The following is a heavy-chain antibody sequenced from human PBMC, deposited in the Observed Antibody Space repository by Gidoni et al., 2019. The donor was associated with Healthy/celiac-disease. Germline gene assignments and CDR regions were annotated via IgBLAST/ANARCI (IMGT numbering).Heavy chain of an antibody. CDR3: ARNGWDIAAQIFDY. Sequence: QVQLQQWGAGLLKPSATLSLPCAVYGGSFSGSSWSWIRQPPGKGLEWIGEINHSGSTNYNPSLKSRVTISVDTSKNQFSLKLSSVTAADTAVYYCARNGWDIAAQIFDYWGQGTLVTVSS. J-gene: IGHJ4*02. CDR2: INHSGST. V-gene: IGHV4-34*01. CDR1: GGSFSGSS. D-gene: IGHD6-6*01.